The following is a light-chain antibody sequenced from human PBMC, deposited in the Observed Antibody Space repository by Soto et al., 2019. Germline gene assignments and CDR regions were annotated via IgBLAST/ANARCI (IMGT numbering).Light chain of an antibody. J-gene: IGKJ1*01. V-gene: IGKV3-15*01. Sequence: EIVMTQSPGTLSLSTGERATLSCRASQSVSNNYLAWYQQKPGQAPRLLIYGASTRATGIPARFSGSGSGTEFTLTISSLQSEDFAVYYCQQYNNWPRTFGQGTKVAIK. CDR3: QQYNNWPRT. CDR1: QSVSNN. CDR2: GAS.